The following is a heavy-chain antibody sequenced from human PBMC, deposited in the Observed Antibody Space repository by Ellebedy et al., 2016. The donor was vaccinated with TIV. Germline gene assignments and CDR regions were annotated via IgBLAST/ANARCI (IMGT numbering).Heavy chain of an antibody. CDR2: INHSGST. CDR1: GFTFSTYS. D-gene: IGHD3-10*01. J-gene: IGHJ6*02. CDR3: ARVGRTMVRGVIYYYYYGMDV. V-gene: IGHV4-34*01. Sequence: ESLKISCAASGFTFSTYSMNWVRQAPGKGLEWIGEINHSGSTNYNPSLKSRVTISVDTSKNTVSLNLSSVTAADTAVYYCARVGRTMVRGVIYYYYYGMDVWGQGTTVTVSS.